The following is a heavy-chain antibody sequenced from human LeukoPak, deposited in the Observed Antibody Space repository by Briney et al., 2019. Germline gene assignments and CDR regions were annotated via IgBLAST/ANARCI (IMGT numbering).Heavy chain of an antibody. Sequence: SETLSLTCAVYGGSFSGYYWSWIRQPPGKGLEWIGEINHSGGTNYNPSLKSRVTISVDTSKNQFSLKLSSVTAADTAVYYCARDLRYCSGGSCSYYYYGMDVWGQGTTVTVSS. J-gene: IGHJ6*02. CDR1: GGSFSGYY. CDR2: INHSGGT. CDR3: ARDLRYCSGGSCSYYYYGMDV. D-gene: IGHD2-15*01. V-gene: IGHV4-34*01.